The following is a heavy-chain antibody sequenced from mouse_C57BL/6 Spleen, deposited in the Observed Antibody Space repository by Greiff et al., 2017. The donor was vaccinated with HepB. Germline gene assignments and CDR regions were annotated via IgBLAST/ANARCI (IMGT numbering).Heavy chain of an antibody. V-gene: IGHV1-39*01. Sequence: VQLQQSGPELVKPGASVKISCKASGYSFTDYHMNWVKQSNGKSLEWIGVIHPNYGTTSYNQKFKGKATLTVDQSSSTAYMQLNSLTSEYSAVYYGGRCDAGGGHFDYWGQGTTLTVSS. CDR3: GRCDAGGGHFDY. J-gene: IGHJ2*01. D-gene: IGHD3-1*01. CDR1: GYSFTDYH. CDR2: IHPNYGTT.